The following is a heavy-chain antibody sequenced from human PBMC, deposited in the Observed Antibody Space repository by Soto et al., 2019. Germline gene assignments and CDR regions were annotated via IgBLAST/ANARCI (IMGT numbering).Heavy chain of an antibody. D-gene: IGHD5-18*01. J-gene: IGHJ4*02. CDR3: AKDSGYSYANGVDY. CDR2: ISYDGSNK. CDR1: GFTFSSYG. Sequence: PGGSLRLSCAASGFTFSSYGMHWVRQAPGKGLEWVAVISYDGSNKYYADSVKGRFTISRDNSKNTLYLQMNSLRAEDTAVYYCAKDSGYSYANGVDYWGQGTLVTVSS. V-gene: IGHV3-30*18.